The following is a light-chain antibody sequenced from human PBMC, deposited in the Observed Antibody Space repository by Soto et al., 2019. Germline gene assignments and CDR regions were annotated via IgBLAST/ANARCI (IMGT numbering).Light chain of an antibody. Sequence: EVVLTQSPATLSLSPGERSTLSCRASQPLNIYLAWYQHRPGQAPRLLIYDASKGATGIPDRFIENGSGTDFTLTISSLEPDDFAVYYCQQRTNWPPRLTFGGGTKVEIK. V-gene: IGKV3-11*01. CDR2: DAS. CDR1: QPLNIY. J-gene: IGKJ4*01. CDR3: QQRTNWPPRLT.